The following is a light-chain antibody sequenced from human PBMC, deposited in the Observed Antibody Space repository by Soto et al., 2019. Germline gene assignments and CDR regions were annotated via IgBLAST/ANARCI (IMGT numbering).Light chain of an antibody. V-gene: IGKV1-5*03. Sequence: DIQMTQSPATLSASVGDRVTITCRASQSISSWLAWYKQKPGKAPKILSYKASSLESGVPARFRGSGSGTEFTLSISSLQPEDFDTYYCQQADSFPITFGQGTRLEIK. CDR1: QSISSW. CDR3: QQADSFPIT. J-gene: IGKJ5*01. CDR2: KAS.